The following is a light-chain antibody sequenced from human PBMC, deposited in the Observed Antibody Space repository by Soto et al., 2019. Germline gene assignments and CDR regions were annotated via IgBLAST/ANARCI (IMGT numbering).Light chain of an antibody. J-gene: IGKJ4*01. Sequence: EIVLTQSPGTLSLSPGERATLSCRASQSVGNNFLGWYQQKPGQPPRLLVFHASTRATGIPARFSGGESGADFTLVISRLEPEDFAVYFCHQYAMAPLTFGGGTKVEIK. V-gene: IGKV3-20*01. CDR2: HAS. CDR1: QSVGNNF. CDR3: HQYAMAPLT.